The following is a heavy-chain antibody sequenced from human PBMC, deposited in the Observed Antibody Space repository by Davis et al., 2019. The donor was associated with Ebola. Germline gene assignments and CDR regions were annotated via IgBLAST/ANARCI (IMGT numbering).Heavy chain of an antibody. V-gene: IGHV3-23*01. J-gene: IGHJ4*02. CDR3: AKFSRAGESD. CDR1: GFTFSSYA. D-gene: IGHD6-13*01. Sequence: GESLKISCAASGFTFSSYAMSWVRQAPGKGLEWVSAISGSGGSTYYADSVKGRITISRDNAKNSLYLQVNSLRDEDTAVYYCAKFSRAGESDWGQGTLVTVSS. CDR2: ISGSGGST.